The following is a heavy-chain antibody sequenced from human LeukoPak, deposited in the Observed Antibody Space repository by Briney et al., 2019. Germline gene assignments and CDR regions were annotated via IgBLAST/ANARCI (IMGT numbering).Heavy chain of an antibody. Sequence: GGSLRLSCAASGFTFSSYAMSWVRQAPGKGLEWVSAISGSGGSTYYADSVKGRFTISRDNSKNTLYLQMNSLRAEDTAVYYCAKDVTRYYYDSSGYLSWGQGTLVTVSS. J-gene: IGHJ5*02. CDR3: AKDVTRYYYDSSGYLS. CDR1: GFTFSSYA. CDR2: ISGSGGST. D-gene: IGHD3-22*01. V-gene: IGHV3-23*01.